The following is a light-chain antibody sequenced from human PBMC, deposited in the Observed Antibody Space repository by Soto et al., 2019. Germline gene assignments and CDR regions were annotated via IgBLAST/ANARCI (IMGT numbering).Light chain of an antibody. J-gene: IGKJ1*01. CDR3: QQSFSTPRT. Sequence: DIQMTQSPSSLSASIGNRVTITCRASQTISDYLNWYQHKPGKAPQLLIYAASNLQSGVPSRFSGSGSGTDFTLTISSLQAEGFATYFCQQSFSTPRTFGQGTRWIS. CDR1: QTISDY. CDR2: AAS. V-gene: IGKV1-39*01.